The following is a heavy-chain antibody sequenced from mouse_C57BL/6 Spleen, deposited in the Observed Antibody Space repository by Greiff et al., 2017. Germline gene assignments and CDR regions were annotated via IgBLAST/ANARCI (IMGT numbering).Heavy chain of an antibody. V-gene: IGHV1-82*01. CDR2: IYPGDGDT. Sequence: VQLQQSGPELVKPGASVKISCKASGYAFSSSWMNWVKQRPGKGLEWIGRIYPGDGDTNYNGKFKGKATLTADKSSSTAYMQLSSLTSEDSAVYFCAITTVVATNYWGQGPTLTVSS. J-gene: IGHJ2*01. CDR1: GYAFSSSW. CDR3: AITTVVATNY. D-gene: IGHD1-1*01.